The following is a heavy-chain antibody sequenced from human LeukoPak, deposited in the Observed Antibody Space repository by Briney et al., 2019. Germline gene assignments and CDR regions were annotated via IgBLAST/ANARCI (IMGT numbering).Heavy chain of an antibody. Sequence: SVKVSCKASGGTFSSYAISWVRQAPGQGLEWMGRIIPILGTANYAQKVQGRVTISTDESTSTAYMELSSLRSEDTAVYYCASVVVPAAIPWFDPWGQGTLVTVSS. D-gene: IGHD2-2*01. CDR1: GGTFSSYA. V-gene: IGHV1-69*11. CDR2: IIPILGTA. J-gene: IGHJ5*02. CDR3: ASVVVPAAIPWFDP.